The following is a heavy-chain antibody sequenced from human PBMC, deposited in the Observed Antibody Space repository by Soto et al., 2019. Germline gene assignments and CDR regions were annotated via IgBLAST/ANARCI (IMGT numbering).Heavy chain of an antibody. V-gene: IGHV3-15*07. D-gene: IGHD4-17*01. CDR3: TTDSYMTNIIVRFDY. CDR2: VKSKTDGGTT. Sequence: PGGSLRLSCSASGFIFSNAWINWVCQAPGKGLEWVGRVKSKTDGGTTDFAAPVKGRFAISRDDSKNMVHLEMNSLKTEDTAIYYCTTDSYMTNIIVRFDYWGHGTLVTVSS. J-gene: IGHJ4*01. CDR1: GFIFSNAW.